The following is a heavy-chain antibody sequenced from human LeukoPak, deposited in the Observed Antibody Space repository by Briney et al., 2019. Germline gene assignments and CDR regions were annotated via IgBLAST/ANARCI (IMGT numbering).Heavy chain of an antibody. D-gene: IGHD3-3*01. CDR2: IYTSGST. V-gene: IGHV4-4*07. Sequence: SETLSLTCTVSGGSISSYYWSWIRQPAGKGLEWIGRIYTSGSTNYNPSLKSRVTMSVATSKNQFSLKLSSVTAADTAVYYCARDNAEPTYYDFWSGYYHFARIDYWGQGTLVTVSS. CDR3: ARDNAEPTYYDFWSGYYHFARIDY. CDR1: GGSISSYY. J-gene: IGHJ4*02.